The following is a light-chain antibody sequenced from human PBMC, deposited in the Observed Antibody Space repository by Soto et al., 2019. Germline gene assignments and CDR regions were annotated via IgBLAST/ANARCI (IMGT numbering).Light chain of an antibody. CDR2: GAS. CDR1: QSVAIN. J-gene: IGKJ1*01. V-gene: IGKV3-15*01. Sequence: EIVMTQSPATLSVSPGEGATLSCRASQSVAINLAWYQQRPGQAPRLLIYGASTRATGIPARFSGSGSGTEFTLTISSLQPDDFATYYCQQYNSYFTWTFGQGTKVDI. CDR3: QQYNSYFTWT.